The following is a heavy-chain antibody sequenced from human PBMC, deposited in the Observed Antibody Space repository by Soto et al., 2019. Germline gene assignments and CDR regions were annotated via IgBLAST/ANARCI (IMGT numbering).Heavy chain of an antibody. Sequence: ASVKVSCKASGYTFTSYGISWVRQAPGQGLEWMGWISAYNGNTNYAQKLQGRVTMTTDTSTSTAYMELSSLRSEDTAVYYCARGYFSLRYFDWSQNNPGYCYYMDVWGKGTTVTVSS. CDR1: GYTFTSYG. V-gene: IGHV1-18*01. D-gene: IGHD3-9*01. CDR2: ISAYNGNT. J-gene: IGHJ6*03. CDR3: ARGYFSLRYFDWSQNNPGYCYYMDV.